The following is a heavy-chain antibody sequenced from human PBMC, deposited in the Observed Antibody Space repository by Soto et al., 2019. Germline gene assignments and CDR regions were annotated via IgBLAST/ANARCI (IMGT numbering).Heavy chain of an antibody. CDR2: IWYDGSNK. CDR1: GFTFSTYG. V-gene: IGHV3-33*01. J-gene: IGHJ4*02. Sequence: QVQLVESGGGVVQPGKSLRLSCAASGFTFSTYGMHWVRQATGKGLEWVAVIWYDGSNKYHGDSLKGRFTISRDNSKNTWYLQINNLRAEDTAVYYCGRDGALGDTAVVDSWGQGTLVTVSS. D-gene: IGHD5-18*01. CDR3: GRDGALGDTAVVDS.